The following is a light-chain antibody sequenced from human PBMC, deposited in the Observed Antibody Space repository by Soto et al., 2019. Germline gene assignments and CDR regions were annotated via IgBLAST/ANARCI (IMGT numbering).Light chain of an antibody. Sequence: DIQMTQSPSSLSASVGDRVTITCQASQDISNYLNWYQQKPGKAPKLLIYKASTLKSGVPSRLSGSGSGTDFTLTISSLQPEDIATYYCQKYHSAPRTFGQGTKVDIK. J-gene: IGKJ1*01. CDR2: KAS. CDR1: QDISNY. V-gene: IGKV1-33*01. CDR3: QKYHSAPRT.